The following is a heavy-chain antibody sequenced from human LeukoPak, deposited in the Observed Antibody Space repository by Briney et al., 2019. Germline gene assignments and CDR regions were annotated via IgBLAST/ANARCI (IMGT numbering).Heavy chain of an antibody. CDR3: ARDYYDSSGYYFGIDY. CDR2: IYSGGST. CDR1: GFTVSSNY. V-gene: IGHV3-66*01. D-gene: IGHD3-22*01. Sequence: GGSLRLSCAASGFTVSSNYMSWVRQAREKGLEWVSVIYSGGSTYYADSVKGRFTISRDNSKNTLYLQMNSLRAEDTAVYYCARDYYDSSGYYFGIDYWGQGTLVTVSS. J-gene: IGHJ4*02.